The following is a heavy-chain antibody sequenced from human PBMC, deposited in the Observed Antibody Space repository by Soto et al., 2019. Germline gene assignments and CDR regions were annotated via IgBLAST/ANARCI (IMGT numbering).Heavy chain of an antibody. V-gene: IGHV3-23*01. Sequence: PGGSLRLSCAASGFTFSTYGMSWVRQAPGKGLEWVSAISGSGGSTYYADSVKGRFTISRDNSKNTLYLQLNSLRAEDTAVYYCARVPEAGRPLFDYWGQGALVTVSS. J-gene: IGHJ4*02. CDR1: GFTFSTYG. D-gene: IGHD6-6*01. CDR3: ARVPEAGRPLFDY. CDR2: ISGSGGST.